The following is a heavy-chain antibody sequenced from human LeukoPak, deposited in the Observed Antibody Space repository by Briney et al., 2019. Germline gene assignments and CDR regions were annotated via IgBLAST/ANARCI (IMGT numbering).Heavy chain of an antibody. CDR2: ISSNGGST. J-gene: IGHJ6*02. V-gene: IGHV3-64*04. Sequence: PGGSLRLSCSASGFTFSNYAMRWVRQAPGKGLEYVSAISSNGGSTYYADSVKGRFTISRDNSKNTLYLQMNSLRAGDTAVYYCARASGHDYYYGMDVWGQGTTVTVSS. CDR1: GFTFSNYA. CDR3: ARASGHDYYYGMDV.